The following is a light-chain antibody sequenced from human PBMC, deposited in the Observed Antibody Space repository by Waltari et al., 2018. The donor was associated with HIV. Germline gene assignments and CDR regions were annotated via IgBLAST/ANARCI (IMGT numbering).Light chain of an antibody. CDR1: RLRSYS. V-gene: IGLV3-19*01. Sequence: SSELTQDPAVSVALGQPVRITCQGDRLRSYSPNWYLQKPGQAPLLVIYDKNNRPSGIPDRFSGSSSGNAASLTITGAQAEDEADYYCNSRDSSGHVIFGGGTKLTVL. CDR2: DKN. CDR3: NSRDSSGHVI. J-gene: IGLJ2*01.